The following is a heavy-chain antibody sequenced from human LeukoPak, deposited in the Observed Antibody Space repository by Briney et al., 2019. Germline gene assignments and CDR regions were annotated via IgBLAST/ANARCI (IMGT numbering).Heavy chain of an antibody. D-gene: IGHD1-1*01. CDR3: AKKGQADDNGKPD. V-gene: IGHV3-23*01. CDR1: GFTFSSYD. J-gene: IGHJ4*02. Sequence: GGSLRLSCAASGFTFSSYDLSWIRQAPGKGLECVSAIRRGVGSTYYADSVKGRFTISRDNSKNTLYLQMNNLRADDTAVYYCAKKGQADDNGKPDWGQGTLVTVSS. CDR2: IRRGVGST.